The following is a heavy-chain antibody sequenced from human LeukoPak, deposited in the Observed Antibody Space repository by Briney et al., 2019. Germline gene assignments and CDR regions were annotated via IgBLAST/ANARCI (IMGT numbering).Heavy chain of an antibody. CDR1: GYTFTGYY. D-gene: IGHD3-10*01. CDR2: INPNSGGT. Sequence: ASVKVSFKASGYTFTGYYMHWVRQAPGQGLEWMGWINPNSGGTNYAQKFQGRVTMTRDTSISTAYMELSRLRSDDTAVYYCAILAPDYYGSGSYNYWGQGTLVTVSS. CDR3: AILAPDYYGSGSYNY. J-gene: IGHJ4*02. V-gene: IGHV1-2*02.